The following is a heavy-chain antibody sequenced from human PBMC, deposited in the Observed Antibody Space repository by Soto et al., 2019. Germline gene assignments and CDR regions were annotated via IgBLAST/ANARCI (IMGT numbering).Heavy chain of an antibody. V-gene: IGHV1-18*01. D-gene: IGHD6-6*01. Sequence: QVQLVQSGAEVKKPGASVKVSCKASGYNFISYGITWVRQAPGKGLEWMGWISARTGETKYGQKFQRRVTMTTDTSTATAYMELRGLGYDDRAVYYCARDKMAEPEYLQPWGQGTLVSVSS. CDR1: GYNFISYG. CDR2: ISARTGET. CDR3: ARDKMAEPEYLQP. J-gene: IGHJ1*01.